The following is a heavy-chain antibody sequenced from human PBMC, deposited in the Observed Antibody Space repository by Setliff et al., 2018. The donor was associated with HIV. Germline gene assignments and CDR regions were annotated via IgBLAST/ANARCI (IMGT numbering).Heavy chain of an antibody. J-gene: IGHJ4*02. CDR1: GYTFTGYY. V-gene: IGHV1-3*01. Sequence: GASVKVSCKASGYTFTGYYIHWVRQAPGQRLEWMGWINAGNGNTKYSQKFQGRVTMTRDTSINTAYMELTSLRSEDTAVYYCARGPMIARVFDYWGQGTLVTVSS. D-gene: IGHD3-22*01. CDR2: INAGNGNT. CDR3: ARGPMIARVFDY.